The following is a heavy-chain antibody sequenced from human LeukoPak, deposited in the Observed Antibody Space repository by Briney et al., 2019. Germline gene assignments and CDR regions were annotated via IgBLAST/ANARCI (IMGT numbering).Heavy chain of an antibody. V-gene: IGHV3-23*01. Sequence: GGSLRLSCAGSGFIFSNYAMSWVRQVPGKGLEWVSGIKGNGFDTYYADSVKGRFTVSRDNSKNTLSLQMNSLSAEDTAVYYCAKDTGPLMITFGGVVISYFDYWGQGALVTVSS. CDR2: IKGNGFDT. CDR3: AKDTGPLMITFGGVVISYFDY. J-gene: IGHJ4*02. CDR1: GFIFSNYA. D-gene: IGHD3-16*01.